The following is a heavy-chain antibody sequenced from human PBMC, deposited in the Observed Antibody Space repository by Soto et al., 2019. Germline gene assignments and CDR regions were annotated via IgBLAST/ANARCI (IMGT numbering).Heavy chain of an antibody. J-gene: IGHJ4*02. CDR2: IRQDGSQI. V-gene: IGHV3-7*01. Sequence: GGSLRLSCAASGFAYSNFWMSWVRQAPGEGLEWVANIRQDGSQIYYVDSVKGRFTISRDNSKNSLYLQMNSLRVEDTAVYFCARPGTYCSAGSCFPFEFWGQGALVTVSS. CDR3: ARPGTYCSAGSCFPFEF. D-gene: IGHD2-15*01. CDR1: GFAYSNFW.